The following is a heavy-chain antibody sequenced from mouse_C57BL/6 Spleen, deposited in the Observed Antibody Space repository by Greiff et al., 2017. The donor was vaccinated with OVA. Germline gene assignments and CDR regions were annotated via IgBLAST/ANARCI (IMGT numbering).Heavy chain of an antibody. CDR2: IYPGSGST. D-gene: IGHD1-1*01. CDR3: ARGGSYYGSPYWYFDV. J-gene: IGHJ1*03. Sequence: VKLQESGAELVKPGASVKMSCKASGYTFTSYWITWVKQRPGQGLEWIGDIYPGSGSTNYNEKFKSKATLTVDTSSSTAYMQLSSLTSEDSAVYYCARGGSYYGSPYWYFDVWGTGTTVTVSS. CDR1: GYTFTSYW. V-gene: IGHV1-55*01.